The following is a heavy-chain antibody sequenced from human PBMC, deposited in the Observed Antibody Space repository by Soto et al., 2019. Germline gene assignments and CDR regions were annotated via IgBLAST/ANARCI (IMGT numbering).Heavy chain of an antibody. CDR1: GFTFSSNA. J-gene: IGHJ4*02. D-gene: IGHD2-15*01. CDR3: AKDWVSGSSPY. Sequence: GGSLRLSCTASGFTFSSNAMSWVRQAPGKGLEWVSSISGSAGVTYYADSVKGRSTISRDNSKNALYLQMNSLRAEDTAVYYCAKDWVSGSSPYWGQGTLVTVSS. CDR2: ISGSAGVT. V-gene: IGHV3-23*01.